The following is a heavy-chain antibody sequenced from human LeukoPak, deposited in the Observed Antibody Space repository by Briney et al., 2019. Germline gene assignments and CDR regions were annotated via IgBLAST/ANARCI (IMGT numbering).Heavy chain of an antibody. CDR3: ARDLVYSSGWYAGELDH. CDR2: ISYDGSNE. D-gene: IGHD6-19*01. Sequence: PGRSLRLSCSASGFAFSSDAMHWVRQAPGRGLEWLAVISYDGSNEDYAESVRGRFTISRDNSKNTLFLQMSSLRPEDTAVYYCARDLVYSSGWYAGELDHWGLGTLVIVSS. CDR1: GFAFSSDA. V-gene: IGHV3-30*04. J-gene: IGHJ4*02.